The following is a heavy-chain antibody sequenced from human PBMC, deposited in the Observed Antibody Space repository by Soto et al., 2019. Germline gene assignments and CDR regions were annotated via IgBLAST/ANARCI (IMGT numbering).Heavy chain of an antibody. V-gene: IGHV4-30-4*01. CDR3: ARATWVVVTAGPLDY. CDR1: AGSISSGDYY. CDR2: IYYSGST. Sequence: QVQLQESGPGLVKPSQTLSLTCTVSAGSISSGDYYWSWIRQPPGKGLEWIGSIYYSGSTYYNPSLKSRVTISVDTSKNQFSLKLSSVTAADTAVYYCARATWVVVTAGPLDYWGQGTLVTVSS. J-gene: IGHJ4*02. D-gene: IGHD2-21*02.